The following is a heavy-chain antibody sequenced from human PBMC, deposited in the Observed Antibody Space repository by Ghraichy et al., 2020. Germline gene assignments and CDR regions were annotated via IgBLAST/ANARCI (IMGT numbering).Heavy chain of an antibody. J-gene: IGHJ3*02. CDR3: ATSSRGWGTDAFDI. V-gene: IGHV3-53*01. Sequence: GVSLRLSCAASGFSVNNNYMGWVRQAPGKGLEWVSVIDRGGGTFDADSVKGRFTISRDNSKNTLYLQMNSLRAEDTALYYCATSSRGWGTDAFDIWGQGTMVTVS. D-gene: IGHD7-27*01. CDR1: GFSVNNNY. CDR2: IDRGGGT.